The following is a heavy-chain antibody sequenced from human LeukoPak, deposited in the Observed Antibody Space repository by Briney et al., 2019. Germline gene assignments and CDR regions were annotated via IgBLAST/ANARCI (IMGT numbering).Heavy chain of an antibody. CDR2: TRNKANSYTT. Sequence: PGRSLRLSCAASGFTFSDHDMDWVRQAPGKGLEWVGRTRNKANSYTTEYAASVKGRFTISRHDSKNSLYLQMNSLKIEDTAVYHCVTGNRFDFWGQGTLVTVSS. J-gene: IGHJ4*02. V-gene: IGHV3-72*01. CDR1: GFTFSDHD. CDR3: VTGNRFDF. D-gene: IGHD1-20*01.